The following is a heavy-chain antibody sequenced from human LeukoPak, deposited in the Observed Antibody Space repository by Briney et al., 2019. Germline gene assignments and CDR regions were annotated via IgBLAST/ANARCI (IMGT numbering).Heavy chain of an antibody. Sequence: SETLSLTCTVSGGSISSYYWSWIRQPPGKGLEWIGYIYYSGSTNYNPSLKSRVTISVDTSRNQFSLKLSSVTAADTAVYYCARAKDFDYWGQGTLVTVSS. V-gene: IGHV4-59*01. CDR2: IYYSGST. CDR1: GGSISSYY. CDR3: ARAKDFDY. J-gene: IGHJ4*02.